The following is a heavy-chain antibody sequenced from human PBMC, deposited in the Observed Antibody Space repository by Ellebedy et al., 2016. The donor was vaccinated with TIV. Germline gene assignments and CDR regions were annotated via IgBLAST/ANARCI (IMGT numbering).Heavy chain of an antibody. V-gene: IGHV3-48*01. CDR1: GFTFIIYS. Sequence: GESLKISXAASGFTFIIYSLDRVRQAPGKGLEWVSYISSSSRTIYYADSVKGRFTISRDNAKNSLYLQMNSLRAEDTAVYYCAAAAGAGDDAFDIWGQGTMVTVSS. CDR2: ISSSSRTI. D-gene: IGHD6-13*01. CDR3: AAAAGAGDDAFDI. J-gene: IGHJ3*02.